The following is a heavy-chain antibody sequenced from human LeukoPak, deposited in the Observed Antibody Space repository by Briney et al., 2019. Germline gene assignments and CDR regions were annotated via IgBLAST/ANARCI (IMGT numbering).Heavy chain of an antibody. CDR3: ARAPYTSSWPVDC. CDR1: EFTFSNCW. Sequence: GGSLRLSCADSEFTFSNCWLSWVGQAPGKPLERMAFIRYDASNKYYADSVKGRVTISRDNSKNTLYLQMNSLRAEDTAVYYCARAPYTSSWPVDCWGQGTLVTVSA. CDR2: IRYDASNK. D-gene: IGHD6-13*01. V-gene: IGHV3-30*02. J-gene: IGHJ4*02.